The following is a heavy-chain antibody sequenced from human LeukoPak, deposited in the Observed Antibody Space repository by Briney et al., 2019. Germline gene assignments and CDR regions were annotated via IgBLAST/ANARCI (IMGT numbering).Heavy chain of an antibody. V-gene: IGHV4-39*07. CDR2: IYYSGST. J-gene: IGHJ3*02. CDR3: ANIIVVIPAAMEDAFDI. Sequence: PSETLSLTCTVSGGSISTSSYYWGWIRQPPGKGLEWIGSIYYSGSTYYNPSLKSRVTISVDTSKNQFSLKLSSVTAADTAVYYCANIIVVIPAAMEDAFDIWGQGIMVTVSS. D-gene: IGHD2-2*01. CDR1: GGSISTSSYY.